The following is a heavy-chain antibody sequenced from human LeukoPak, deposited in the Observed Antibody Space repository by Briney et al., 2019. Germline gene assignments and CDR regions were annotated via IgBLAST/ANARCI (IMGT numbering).Heavy chain of an antibody. CDR1: GFTVSSNY. J-gene: IGHJ3*02. CDR3: ARDPTYYYGSGSYNAAFDI. CDR2: IYSGGST. D-gene: IGHD3-10*01. V-gene: IGHV3-53*05. Sequence: PGGSLRLSCAASGFTVSSNYMSWVRQAPGKGLEWVSVIYSGGSTYYADSVKGRFTISRDNSKNTLYLQMNSLRAEDTAVYYCARDPTYYYGSGSYNAAFDIWGQGTMVTVSS.